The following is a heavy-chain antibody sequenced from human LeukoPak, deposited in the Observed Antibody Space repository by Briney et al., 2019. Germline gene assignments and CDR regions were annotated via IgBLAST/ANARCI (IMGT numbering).Heavy chain of an antibody. CDR2: IYPGDSDT. J-gene: IGHJ6*03. Sequence: GASLKISSKGSGSSFTSYWIGWVRQMPGRGLEWMGIIYPGDSDTRYSPSFQGQVTISADKSISAAYLQWSSLKASDTAMYYCARRTAAEDYYYYMDVWGKGTTVTVSS. D-gene: IGHD6-13*01. CDR1: GSSFTSYW. V-gene: IGHV5-51*01. CDR3: ARRTAAEDYYYYMDV.